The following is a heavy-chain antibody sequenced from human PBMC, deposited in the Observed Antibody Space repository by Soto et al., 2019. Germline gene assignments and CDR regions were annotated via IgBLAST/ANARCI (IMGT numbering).Heavy chain of an antibody. J-gene: IGHJ6*02. CDR2: ISSSRATI. V-gene: IGHV3-48*02. CDR1: GFTLNSFS. D-gene: IGHD2-15*01. Sequence: EVQLVESGGDLVQPGGSLRLSCAGSGFTLNSFSMNWVRQAPGKGLEWVSYISSSRATIYYADSVKGRFTISRDDAKNSLYLQMNSLRDDDTAVYYCVRGRSYSLMDVWGQGTTVTVSS. CDR3: VRGRSYSLMDV.